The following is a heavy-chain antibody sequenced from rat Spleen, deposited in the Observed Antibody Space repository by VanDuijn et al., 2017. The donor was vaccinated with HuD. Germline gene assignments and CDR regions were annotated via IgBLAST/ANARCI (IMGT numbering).Heavy chain of an antibody. CDR1: GFTFSNYY. D-gene: IGHD1-2*01. CDR2: ISTGGGNT. CDR3: ARLGIAARGNWFTY. V-gene: IGHV5-25*01. Sequence: EVQLVESGGGLVQPGRSMKLSCGASGFTFSNYYMAWVRQAPTKDLEWVASISTGGGNTYYRDSVNGRFTISIYNAKSLLHLQMDSLRSEDTATHYCARLGIAARGNWFTYWGQGTLVTVSS. J-gene: IGHJ3*01.